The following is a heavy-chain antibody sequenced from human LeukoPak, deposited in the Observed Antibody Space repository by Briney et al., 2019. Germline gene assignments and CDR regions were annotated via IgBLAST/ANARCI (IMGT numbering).Heavy chain of an antibody. D-gene: IGHD3-22*01. Sequence: GGSLRLSCAASGFTFSDYYMSWIRQAPGKGLEWVSYISSSSYTNYADSVKGRFTISRDNAKNSLYLQMNSLRAEDTAVYYCARDVKYYYDSSGYLPWDYYGMDVWGQGTTVTVSS. J-gene: IGHJ6*02. CDR2: ISSSSYT. V-gene: IGHV3-11*05. CDR3: ARDVKYYYDSSGYLPWDYYGMDV. CDR1: GFTFSDYY.